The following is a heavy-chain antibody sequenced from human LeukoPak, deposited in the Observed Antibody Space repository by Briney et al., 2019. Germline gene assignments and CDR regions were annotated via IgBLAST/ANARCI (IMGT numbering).Heavy chain of an antibody. J-gene: IGHJ4*02. CDR2: ISCYNGNT. Sequence: VASVKVSCKSSGYTFTNYIITWVRQAPGQGLEWMGGISCYNGNTNNTQNLQGRVTMTTGTSTSTAYMELRSLRSDHTAMYYCARNSGHRLMGITNYFDYWGQGTLVTVSS. CDR1: GYTFTNYI. CDR3: ARNSGHRLMGITNYFDY. V-gene: IGHV1-18*01. D-gene: IGHD3-10*01.